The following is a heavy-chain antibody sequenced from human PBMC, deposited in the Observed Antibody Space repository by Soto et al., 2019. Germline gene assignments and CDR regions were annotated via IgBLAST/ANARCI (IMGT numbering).Heavy chain of an antibody. Sequence: SETLSLTCSVPGASITTYYWSWIRQPPGKGLEWIGSISYSGSTKYNPSLESRVMISLDTSKNQFSLRLTSVTAADTALYYCARDWDSSGLFDPWGQGALVTVSS. J-gene: IGHJ5*02. CDR1: GASITTYY. V-gene: IGHV4-59*01. CDR2: ISYSGST. D-gene: IGHD3-10*01. CDR3: ARDWDSSGLFDP.